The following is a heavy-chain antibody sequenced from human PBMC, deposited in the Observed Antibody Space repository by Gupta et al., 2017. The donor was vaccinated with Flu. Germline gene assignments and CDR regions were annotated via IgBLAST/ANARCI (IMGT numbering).Heavy chain of an antibody. J-gene: IGHJ3*02. D-gene: IGHD5-12*01. CDR3: ARGYKEMATIFDAFDI. V-gene: IGHV3-53*04. Sequence: VKGRFTISRHNSKNTLYLQMNSLRAEDTAVYYCARGYKEMATIFDAFDIWGQGTMVTVSS.